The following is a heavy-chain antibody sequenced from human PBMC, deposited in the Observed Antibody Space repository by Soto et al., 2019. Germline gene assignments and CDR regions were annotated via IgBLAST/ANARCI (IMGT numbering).Heavy chain of an antibody. CDR3: AREANCGSDCYSPAEYSQH. V-gene: IGHV1-18*04. Sequence: ASVKGSCKAAGYTISNYGISCGRQDTGQGLEWMGWISAYNGKTYDAERLQGRVTMTTDTSTSTAYMELRSLRSDDTAVYYCAREANCGSDCYSPAEYSQHWGQGTLVTVSS. J-gene: IGHJ1*01. D-gene: IGHD2-21*02. CDR1: GYTISNYG. CDR2: ISAYNGKT.